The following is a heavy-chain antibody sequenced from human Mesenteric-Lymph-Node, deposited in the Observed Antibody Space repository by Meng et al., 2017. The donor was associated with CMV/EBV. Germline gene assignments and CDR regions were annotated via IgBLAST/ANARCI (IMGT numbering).Heavy chain of an antibody. D-gene: IGHD3-16*01. CDR2: IYYSGST. CDR1: SGTVGSSSYN. CDR3: AREGWGTSRYFDY. V-gene: IGHV4-61*01. Sequence: VSSGTVGSSSYNWGWIRQPPGKRLEWIGYIYYSGSTSYNPSLKSRVTISVDTSKNQFSLKLSSVTAADTAVYYCAREGWGTSRYFDYWGQGTLVTVSS. J-gene: IGHJ4*02.